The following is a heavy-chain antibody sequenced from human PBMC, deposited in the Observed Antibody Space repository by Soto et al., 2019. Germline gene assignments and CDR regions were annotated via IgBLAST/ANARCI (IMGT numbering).Heavy chain of an antibody. CDR3: AKGSGSDFWSGYYF. Sequence: GGSLRLSCAASGFTFSSYGMHWVRQAPGKGLEWVAVISYDGRNKYYADSVKGRFTISRDNSKNTLYLQMDSLRAEDTAVYYCAKGSGSDFWSGYYFWGHATLVTV. CDR2: ISYDGRNK. J-gene: IGHJ4*01. CDR1: GFTFSSYG. V-gene: IGHV3-30*18. D-gene: IGHD3-3*01.